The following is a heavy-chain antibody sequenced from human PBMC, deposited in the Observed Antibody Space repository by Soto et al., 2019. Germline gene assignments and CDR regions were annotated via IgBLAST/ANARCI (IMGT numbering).Heavy chain of an antibody. Sequence: PGESLKISCKGSGYSFTNSWIGWVRQMPGKGLEWMGIIYPGDSDTRYSPSFQGQVTISADKSISTAYLQWSSLKASDTAMYYCARHIAAADYYSYMDVWGKGTTVTVSS. J-gene: IGHJ6*03. CDR3: ARHIAAADYYSYMDV. CDR2: IYPGDSDT. D-gene: IGHD6-25*01. CDR1: GYSFTNSW. V-gene: IGHV5-51*01.